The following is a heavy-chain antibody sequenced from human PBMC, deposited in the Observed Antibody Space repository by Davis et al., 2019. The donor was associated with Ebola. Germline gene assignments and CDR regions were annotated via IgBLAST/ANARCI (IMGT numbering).Heavy chain of an antibody. D-gene: IGHD2-21*02. V-gene: IGHV3-73*01. CDR1: GFTFSGSA. Sequence: PGGSLRLSCAASGFTFSGSAMHWVRQASGKGLEWVGRIRSKANSYATAYAASVKGRFTISRDDSKNTAYLQMNSLKTEDTAVYYCTARASQAYCGGDCYGDYWGQGTLVTVS. CDR2: IRSKANSYAT. CDR3: TARASQAYCGGDCYGDY. J-gene: IGHJ4*02.